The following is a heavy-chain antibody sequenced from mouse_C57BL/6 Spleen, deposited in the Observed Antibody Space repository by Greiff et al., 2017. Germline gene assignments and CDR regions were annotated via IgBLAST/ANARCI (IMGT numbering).Heavy chain of an antibody. D-gene: IGHD2-4*01. CDR2: ISYDGSN. V-gene: IGHV3-6*01. CDR3: ARGYDYDRGYFDV. Sequence: EVQLVESGPGLVKPSQSLSLTCSVTGYSITSGYYWNWIRQFPGNKLEWMGYISYDGSNNYNPSLKNRISITRDTSKNQFFLKLNSVTTEDTATYYCARGYDYDRGYFDVWGTGTTVTVSS. CDR1: GYSITSGYY. J-gene: IGHJ1*03.